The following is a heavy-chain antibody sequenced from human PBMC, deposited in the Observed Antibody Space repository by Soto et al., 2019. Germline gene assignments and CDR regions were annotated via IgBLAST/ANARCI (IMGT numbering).Heavy chain of an antibody. CDR2: ISGSGGST. J-gene: IGHJ5*02. D-gene: IGHD3-9*01. V-gene: IGHV3-23*01. CDR3: ARAEGGTIGGNWFDP. CDR1: GFTFSSYA. Sequence: EVQLLESGGGLVQPGGSLRLSCAASGFTFSSYAMSWVRQAPGKGLEWVSAISGSGGSTYYADSVKGRFTISRDNSKNTLYLQMNSLRAEDTAVYYCARAEGGTIGGNWFDPWGQGTLVTVSS.